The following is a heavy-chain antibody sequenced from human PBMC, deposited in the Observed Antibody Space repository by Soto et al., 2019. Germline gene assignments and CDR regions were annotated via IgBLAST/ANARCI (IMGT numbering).Heavy chain of an antibody. D-gene: IGHD6-13*01. V-gene: IGHV4-39*01. Sequence: SETLSLTCTVSGGSLSSSSYYWGWIRQPPGKGLEWIGSIYYSGSTYYNPSLKSRVTISVDTSKNQFSLKLSSVTAADTAVYYCARRESSSWGYFDYWGQGTLVTVSS. CDR3: ARRESSSWGYFDY. CDR2: IYYSGST. J-gene: IGHJ4*02. CDR1: GGSLSSSSYY.